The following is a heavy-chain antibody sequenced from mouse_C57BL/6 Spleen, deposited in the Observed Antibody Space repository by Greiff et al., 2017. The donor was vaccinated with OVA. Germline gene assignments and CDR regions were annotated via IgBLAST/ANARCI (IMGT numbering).Heavy chain of an antibody. Sequence: QVHVKQSGAELVRPGASVTLSCKASGYTFTDYEMHWVKQTPVHGLEWIGAIDPETGGTAYNQKFKGKAILTADKSSSTAYMELRSLTSEDSAVYYCTRPYSNAWFAYWGQGTLVTVSA. V-gene: IGHV1-15*01. CDR1: GYTFTDYE. J-gene: IGHJ3*01. CDR2: IDPETGGT. CDR3: TRPYSNAWFAY. D-gene: IGHD2-5*01.